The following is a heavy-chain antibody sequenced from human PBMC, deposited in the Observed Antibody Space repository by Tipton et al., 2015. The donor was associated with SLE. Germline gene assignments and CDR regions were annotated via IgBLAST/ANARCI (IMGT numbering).Heavy chain of an antibody. CDR1: GGPMSSSSSP. V-gene: IGHV4-39*02. CDR2: IYYRGDT. CDR3: ARVGPSRIAGATSAFVF. Sequence: TLSLTCTVSGGPMSSSSSPWGWIRQPPGKGLEWIGSIYYRGDTYYNPSLKSRVTISIDTSKSQFSLKLSSVTAADTAVYYCARVGPSRIAGATSAFVFWGEGTLVTVTS. J-gene: IGHJ4*02. D-gene: IGHD1-26*01.